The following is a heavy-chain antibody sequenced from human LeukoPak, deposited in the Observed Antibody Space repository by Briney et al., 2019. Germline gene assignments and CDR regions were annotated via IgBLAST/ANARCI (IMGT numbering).Heavy chain of an antibody. J-gene: IGHJ4*02. V-gene: IGHV3-48*04. Sequence: GGSLRLSCAASGFTFSSYSMNWVRQTPGKGLEWISYISGSGGTIYYADSMKGRFTISRDNAKNSLYLQMNSLRAEDTAVYYCARERRPQTGNIVVLPPAFRPPIDYWGQGTLVTVSS. CDR3: ARERRPQTGNIVVLPPAFRPPIDY. CDR1: GFTFSSYS. D-gene: IGHD2-2*01. CDR2: ISGSGGTI.